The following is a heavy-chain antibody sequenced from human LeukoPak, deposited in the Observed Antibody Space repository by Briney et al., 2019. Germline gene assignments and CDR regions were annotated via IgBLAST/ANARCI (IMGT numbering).Heavy chain of an antibody. D-gene: IGHD4-17*01. J-gene: IGHJ3*02. Sequence: GGSPRLSSAAPGLTASSNYMSSGRHAPGKGLEWVSVIYRSGRTYYAGSVKGRFTISRDDSKNTLYLQMNSLRAEDTAVYYCARTGDGDSYIGAFDIWGQGTMVTVSS. CDR3: ARTGDGDSYIGAFDI. CDR1: GLTASSNY. V-gene: IGHV3-53*01. CDR2: IYRSGRT.